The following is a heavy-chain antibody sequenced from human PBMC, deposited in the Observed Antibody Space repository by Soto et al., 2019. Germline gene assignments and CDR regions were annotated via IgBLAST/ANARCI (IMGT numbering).Heavy chain of an antibody. CDR1: GYTFDAFD. CDR2: MNPYTGET. CDR3: VRQAGGASTPGDDY. J-gene: IGHJ4*02. D-gene: IGHD2-15*01. Sequence: QVPLVQSGAEVRKPGASVRVSCKASGYTFDAFDIHWVRQATGQGLELMGWMNPYTGETAYTQTFRGRVSMTRDTSVRTAYMELTSLTSEDSAIYFCVRQAGGASTPGDDYWGQGTLVTVSS. V-gene: IGHV1-8*01.